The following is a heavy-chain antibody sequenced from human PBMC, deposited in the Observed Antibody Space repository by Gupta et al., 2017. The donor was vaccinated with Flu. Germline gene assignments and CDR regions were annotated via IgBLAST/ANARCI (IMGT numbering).Heavy chain of an antibody. CDR1: GFTFSNTW. J-gene: IGHJ4*02. V-gene: IGHV3-15*01. D-gene: IGHD5/OR15-5a*01. CDR2: IRSKFDGGTT. Sequence: EVRLVESGGGLVKRGGSLRLSCAASGFTFSNTWLRWVRQAPGKGLEWVGRIRSKFDGGTTDYTAPVKDRFTISRDDSKNTLYLQMNSLKTEDTAVYFCATDNTVYDSAPYFDYWGQGTLVTVSS. CDR3: ATDNTVYDSAPYFDY.